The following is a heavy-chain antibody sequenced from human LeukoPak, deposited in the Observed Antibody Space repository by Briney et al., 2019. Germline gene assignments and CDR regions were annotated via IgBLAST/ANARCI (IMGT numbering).Heavy chain of an antibody. D-gene: IGHD6-13*01. J-gene: IGHJ6*03. V-gene: IGHV1-46*01. Sequence: ASVKVSCKASGYTFTGYYMHWVRQAPGQGLEWMGIINPSGGSTRYAQKFQGRVTMTRDTSISTAYMELSRLRSDDTAVYYCARAPRIAAGPSSFYMDAWGKGTTVTVSS. CDR3: ARAPRIAAGPSSFYMDA. CDR2: INPSGGST. CDR1: GYTFTGYY.